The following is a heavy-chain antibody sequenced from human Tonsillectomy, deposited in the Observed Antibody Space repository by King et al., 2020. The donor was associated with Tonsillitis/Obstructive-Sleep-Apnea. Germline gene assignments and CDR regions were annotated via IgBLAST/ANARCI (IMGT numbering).Heavy chain of an antibody. Sequence: VQLVESGGGLVQPGGSLRLSCAAPGFTFSSYEMNWVRQAPGKGLEWVSYISSSGSTIYYADSVKGRFTISRDNAKNSLYLQMNSLRAEDTAVYYCARDRRYAFDIWGQGTMVTVSS. CDR3: ARDRRYAFDI. J-gene: IGHJ3*02. CDR1: GFTFSSYE. V-gene: IGHV3-48*03. CDR2: ISSSGSTI.